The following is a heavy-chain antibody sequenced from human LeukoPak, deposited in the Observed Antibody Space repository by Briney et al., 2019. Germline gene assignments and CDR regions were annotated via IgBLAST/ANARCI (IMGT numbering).Heavy chain of an antibody. CDR2: IYHSGST. J-gene: IGHJ5*02. CDR3: ARLNWNYVGWFDP. CDR1: GYSISSGYY. D-gene: IGHD1-7*01. V-gene: IGHV4-38-2*02. Sequence: SETLSLTCTVSGYSISSGYYWGWIRQPPGKGLEWIGSIYHSGSTYYNPSLKSRVTISVDTSKNQSSLKLSSVTAADTAVYYCARLNWNYVGWFDPWGQGTLVTVSS.